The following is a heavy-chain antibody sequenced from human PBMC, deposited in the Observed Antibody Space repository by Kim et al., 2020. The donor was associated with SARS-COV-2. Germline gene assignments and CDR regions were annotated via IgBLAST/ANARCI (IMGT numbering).Heavy chain of an antibody. CDR2: ISWDGGST. D-gene: IGHD4-17*01. CDR1: GFTFDDYT. Sequence: GSLRLSCAASGFTFDDYTMHWVRQAPGKGLEWVSLISWDGGSTYYADSVKCRFTISRDNSKNSLYLQMNSLRTEDTALYYCAKDISYGGNSVGFDYWGQGTLVTVSS. J-gene: IGHJ4*02. V-gene: IGHV3-43*01. CDR3: AKDISYGGNSVGFDY.